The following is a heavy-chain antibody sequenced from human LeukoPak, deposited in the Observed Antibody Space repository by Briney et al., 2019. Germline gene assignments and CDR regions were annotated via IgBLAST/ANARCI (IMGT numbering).Heavy chain of an antibody. Sequence: SETLSLTCTVSGGSISSSSYDWGWIRQPPGKGLEWIGSIYYSGSTYYNPSLKSRVTISVDTSKNQFSLKLSSVTAADTAVYYCARHDSYYDILTGYYIPLIYYFDYWGQGTLVTVSS. J-gene: IGHJ4*02. CDR1: GGSISSSSYD. V-gene: IGHV4-39*01. CDR3: ARHDSYYDILTGYYIPLIYYFDY. CDR2: IYYSGST. D-gene: IGHD3-9*01.